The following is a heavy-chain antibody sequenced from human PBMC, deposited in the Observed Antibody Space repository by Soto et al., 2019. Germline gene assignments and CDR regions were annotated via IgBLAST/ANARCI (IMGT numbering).Heavy chain of an antibody. CDR2: ISYDGSNK. V-gene: IGHV3-30-3*01. D-gene: IGHD1-1*01. J-gene: IGHJ6*02. Sequence: GGSLRLSCAASGFTFSSYAMHWVRQAPGKGLEWVAVISYDGSNKYYADSVKGRFTISRDNSKNTLYLQMNSLRAEDTAVYYCARDKTPVPPLTYYYGMDVWGQGTTVTVSS. CDR1: GFTFSSYA. CDR3: ARDKTPVPPLTYYYGMDV.